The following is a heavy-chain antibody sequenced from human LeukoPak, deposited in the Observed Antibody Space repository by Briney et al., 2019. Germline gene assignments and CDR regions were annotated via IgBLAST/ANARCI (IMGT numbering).Heavy chain of an antibody. CDR3: ARDGGSVGHLVVVAATGIFGDLDY. V-gene: IGHV1-2*02. D-gene: IGHD2-15*01. CDR2: INPNSGGT. J-gene: IGHJ4*02. Sequence: ASVKVSCKASGYTFTGYYMHRVRQAPGQGLEWMGWINPNSGGTNYAQKFQGRVTMTRDTSISTAYMELSRLRSDDTGVYYCARDGGSVGHLVVVAATGIFGDLDYWGQGTLVTVSS. CDR1: GYTFTGYY.